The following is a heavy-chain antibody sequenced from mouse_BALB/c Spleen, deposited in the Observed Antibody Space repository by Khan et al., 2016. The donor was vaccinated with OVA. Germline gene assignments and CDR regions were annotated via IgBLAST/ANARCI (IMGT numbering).Heavy chain of an antibody. D-gene: IGHD3-1*01. V-gene: IGHV1-9*01. CDR3: ASTARAYCYAIDY. CDR2: ILPRSGST. Sequence: QVQLQQSGAELMKPGASVKISCKASGYTFSTYWIEWVKQRPGHGLEWIGEILPRSGSTNYNEKFKGKATFTADTSSNIAYMQLSSLTSEDSAVYYGASTARAYCYAIDYWGQGTTVTVSS. J-gene: IGHJ4*01. CDR1: GYTFSTYW.